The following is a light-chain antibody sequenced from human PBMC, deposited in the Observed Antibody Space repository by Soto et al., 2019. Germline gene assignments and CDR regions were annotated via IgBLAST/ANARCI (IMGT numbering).Light chain of an antibody. J-gene: IGKJ1*01. CDR1: QTISSNN. CDR3: QQYGSWT. CDR2: GTS. Sequence: EIVLTQSPGTLSVSPGERATLSCRASQTISSNNLAWYQQKPGQAPSLLIYGTSSRATGMPDRFSGSGSGTCFTVTISFLEPEVSAIYFWQQYGSWTFGQGTNVEI. V-gene: IGKV3-20*01.